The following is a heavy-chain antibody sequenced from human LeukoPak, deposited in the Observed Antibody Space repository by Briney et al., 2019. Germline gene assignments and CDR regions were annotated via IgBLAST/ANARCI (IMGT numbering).Heavy chain of an antibody. D-gene: IGHD3-3*01. CDR1: GYSFTSYW. CDR3: ARLAAYDFWSGYSPVSYYYYMDV. J-gene: IGHJ6*03. CDR2: IYPGDSDT. Sequence: GESLKISCKGSGYSFTSYWIGWVRQMPGEGLEWMGIIYPGDSDTRYSPSFQGQVTISADKSISTAYLQWSSLKASDTAMYYCARLAAYDFWSGYSPVSYYYYMDVWGKGTTVTVSS. V-gene: IGHV5-51*01.